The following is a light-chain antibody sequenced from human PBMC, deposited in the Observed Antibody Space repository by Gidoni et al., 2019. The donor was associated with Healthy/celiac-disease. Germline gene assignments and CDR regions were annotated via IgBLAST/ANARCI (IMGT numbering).Light chain of an antibody. CDR1: RSDVGGYNY. J-gene: IGLJ2*01. V-gene: IGLV2-14*01. CDR2: DVS. Sequence: QSALTQPASASGSPGQSITISCTGTRSDVGGYNYVSWYQQHPGKAPKLMIYDVSNRPSGVSNRFSGSKSGNTASLTISGLQAEDEADYYCSSYTSSSTLNVVFGGGTKLTVL. CDR3: SSYTSSSTLNVV.